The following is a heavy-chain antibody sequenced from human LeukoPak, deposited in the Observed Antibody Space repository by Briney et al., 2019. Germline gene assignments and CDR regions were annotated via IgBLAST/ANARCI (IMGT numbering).Heavy chain of an antibody. Sequence: PGGSLRLSCAASGFTFSNYWMHWVRQAPGKGLVWVSRINSDGSSTRYADSVKGRFTISRDNAKNTLYLQMNSLRAEDTAVYYCGRELDWLPTLDYWGQGTLVTV. CDR3: GRELDWLPTLDY. J-gene: IGHJ4*02. V-gene: IGHV3-74*01. CDR2: INSDGSST. D-gene: IGHD3-9*01. CDR1: GFTFSNYW.